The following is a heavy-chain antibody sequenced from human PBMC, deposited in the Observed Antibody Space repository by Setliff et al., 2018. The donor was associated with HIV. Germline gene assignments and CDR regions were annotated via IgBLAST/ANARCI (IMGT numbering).Heavy chain of an antibody. D-gene: IGHD2-8*02. Sequence: LRLSCAVSGFTFSGYWMSWVRQAPGKGLEWLANIKLDGSDKYYVDSVKGRFTITRDNSKKTLYLYMNNLRSEDTAVYYCAKDAGYCSGESCYFYMDVWGKGTTVTVSS. CDR2: IKLDGSDK. CDR1: GFTFSGYW. J-gene: IGHJ6*03. V-gene: IGHV3-7*04. CDR3: AKDAGYCSGESCYFYMDV.